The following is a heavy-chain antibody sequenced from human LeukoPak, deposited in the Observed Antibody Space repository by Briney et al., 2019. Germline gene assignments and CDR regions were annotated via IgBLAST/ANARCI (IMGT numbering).Heavy chain of an antibody. CDR3: ARDITMIVVVITIRGAFDY. D-gene: IGHD3-22*01. J-gene: IGHJ4*02. Sequence: PGGSLRLSCAASGFTFSSYGLHWVRQAPGKGLDWVAVISYDGSNKYYADSVKGRFTISRDNSKNTLYLQMSSLRAEDTAVYYCARDITMIVVVITIRGAFDYWGQGTLVTVSS. CDR2: ISYDGSNK. V-gene: IGHV3-30*03. CDR1: GFTFSSYG.